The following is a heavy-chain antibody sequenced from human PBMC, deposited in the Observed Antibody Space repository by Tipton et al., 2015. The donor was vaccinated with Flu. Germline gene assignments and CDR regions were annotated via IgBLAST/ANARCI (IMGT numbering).Heavy chain of an antibody. D-gene: IGHD4-11*01. CDR2: IHRSGST. CDR3: ARRDYSNYVSEPRSWFDP. V-gene: IGHV4-38-2*01. CDR1: GDSIRSDYF. J-gene: IGHJ5*02. Sequence: LRLSCAVSGDSIRSDYFWGWIRQPPGKGLEWLGNIHRSGSTYYNSSLQSRVTISIDRSNNQVSLRLVSVTATDTAIYYCARRDYSNYVSEPRSWFDPWGQGILVTVSS.